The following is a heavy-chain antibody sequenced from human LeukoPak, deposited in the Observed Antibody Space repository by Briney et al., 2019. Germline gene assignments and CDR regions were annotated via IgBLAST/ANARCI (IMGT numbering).Heavy chain of an antibody. CDR2: IKQDGSEK. D-gene: IGHD3-10*01. CDR3: ARVLSWRLYYYVYYFDY. V-gene: IGHV3-7*01. J-gene: IGHJ4*02. Sequence: GGSLRLSCAASGFTFSSYWMSWVRQAPGKGLEWVANIKQDGSEKYYVDSVKGRFTISRDNAKNSLYLQMNSLRAEDTAVYYCARVLSWRLYYYVYYFDYWGQGTLVTVSS. CDR1: GFTFSSYW.